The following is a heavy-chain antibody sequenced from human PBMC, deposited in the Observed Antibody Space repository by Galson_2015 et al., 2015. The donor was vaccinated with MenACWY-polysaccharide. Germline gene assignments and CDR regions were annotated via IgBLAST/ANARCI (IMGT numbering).Heavy chain of an antibody. CDR3: AKGDSSSWLIDY. CDR1: GFTFSSYA. J-gene: IGHJ4*02. D-gene: IGHD6-13*01. CDR2: ISGSGGST. Sequence: SLRLSCAASGFTFSSYAMSWVRQAPGKGLEWVSAISGSGGSTYYADSVKGRFTISRDNSKNTLYLQMNSLRAEDTAVYYCAKGDSSSWLIDYCCQGTPVTVSS. V-gene: IGHV3-23*01.